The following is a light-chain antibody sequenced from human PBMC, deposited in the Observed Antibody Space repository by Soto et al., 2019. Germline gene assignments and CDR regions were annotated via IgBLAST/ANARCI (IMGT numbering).Light chain of an antibody. CDR1: QSGNGN. V-gene: IGKV3-15*01. CDR2: GAS. J-gene: IGKJ4*01. Sequence: EIVMTQSPATLSVSPGERATLSCRASQSGNGNLAWYQQRPGQAPRLLIYGASTRATGIPARFSGSGSGTEFTLTISSLLSEYFAVYYCQQYNEWPPLTFGGGTKVEIK. CDR3: QQYNEWPPLT.